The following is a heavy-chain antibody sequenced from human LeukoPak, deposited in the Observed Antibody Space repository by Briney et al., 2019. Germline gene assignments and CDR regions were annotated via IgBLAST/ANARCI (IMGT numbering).Heavy chain of an antibody. V-gene: IGHV1-2*02. CDR3: ARAPPSYYGMDV. CDR1: GYTFTSYG. J-gene: IGHJ6*02. Sequence: GASVKVSCKASGYTFTSYGISWVRQAPGQGLEWMGWINPNSGGTNYAQKFQGRVTMTRDTSISTAYMELSRLRSDDTAVYYCARAPPSYYGMDVWGQGTTVTVSS. CDR2: INPNSGGT.